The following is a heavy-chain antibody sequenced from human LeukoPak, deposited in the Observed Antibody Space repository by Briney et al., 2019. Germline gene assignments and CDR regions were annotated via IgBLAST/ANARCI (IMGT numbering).Heavy chain of an antibody. CDR2: IYDSGST. CDR3: ARKKDWENAFDV. Sequence: KPSETLSLTCTVSGGSISSYYWSWIRQPPGKGLEWIGYIYDSGSTNHNPSLKSRVTISRDTSKNQFYLKLSSVTAADTAVYYCARKKDWENAFDVWSQGTMVTVYS. CDR1: GGSISSYY. V-gene: IGHV4-59*01. J-gene: IGHJ3*01. D-gene: IGHD1-26*01.